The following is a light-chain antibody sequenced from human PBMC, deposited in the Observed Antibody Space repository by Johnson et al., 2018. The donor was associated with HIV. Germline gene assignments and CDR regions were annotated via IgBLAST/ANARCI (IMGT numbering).Light chain of an antibody. CDR2: ENN. V-gene: IGLV1-51*02. J-gene: IGLJ1*01. CDR1: SSNIGNNY. Sequence: VLTQPPSVSAAPGPTVTISCSGSSSNIGNNYVSWYQQLPGTAPKLLIYENNKRPSGIPDRFSGSKSGTSATLGITGLQTGDEADYYCGTWDSSLSAGVFGTGTKVTVL. CDR3: GTWDSSLSAGV.